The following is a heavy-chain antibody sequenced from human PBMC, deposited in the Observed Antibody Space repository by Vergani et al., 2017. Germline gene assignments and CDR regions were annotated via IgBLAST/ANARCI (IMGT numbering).Heavy chain of an antibody. J-gene: IGHJ3*01. CDR1: GGSITSSSYY. CDR2: IYHSGGA. CDR3: ARTESFILRYFHWAL. V-gene: IGHV4-39*01. Sequence: QLHLQESGPGLVKPSETLSLTCTVSGGSITSSSYYWGWIRQPPGKGLEWIGNIYHSGGAYYNPSLKGRVTISVDTSKNQFSLEVTSVTAADTAIYFCARTESFILRYFHWALWGQGTNITVSS. D-gene: IGHD3-9*01.